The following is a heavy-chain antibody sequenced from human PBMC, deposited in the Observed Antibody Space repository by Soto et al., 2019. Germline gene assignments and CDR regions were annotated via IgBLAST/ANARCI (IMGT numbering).Heavy chain of an antibody. V-gene: IGHV4-39*01. J-gene: IGHJ6*02. CDR3: ARSVGLRGMDV. CDR2: IYYSGST. D-gene: IGHD1-26*01. CDR1: CGSIRRGSSY. Sequence: SATLSPTCTDSCGSIRRGSSYWGWIRQPPGKGLEWIGSIYYSGSTYYNPSLKSRVTISVDTSKNQFSLKLSSVTAADTAVYYCARSVGLRGMDVWGQGTTVS.